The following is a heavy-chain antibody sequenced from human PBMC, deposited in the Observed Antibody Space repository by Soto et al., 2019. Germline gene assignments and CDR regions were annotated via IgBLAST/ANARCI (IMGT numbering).Heavy chain of an antibody. CDR3: AREYYYDSSGYSPFFDY. CDR1: GGTFSSYA. V-gene: IGHV1-69*13. D-gene: IGHD3-22*01. CDR2: IIPIFCTA. Sequence: SVKVSCKASGGTFSSYASSWVRQAPGQGLEWMGGIIPIFCTANYAQKFQGRVTITADESTSTAYMELSSLRSEDTAVYYCAREYYYDSSGYSPFFDYWGQGTLVTVSS. J-gene: IGHJ4*02.